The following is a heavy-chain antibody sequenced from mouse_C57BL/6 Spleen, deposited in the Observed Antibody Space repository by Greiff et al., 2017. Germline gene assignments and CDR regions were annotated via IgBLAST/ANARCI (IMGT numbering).Heavy chain of an antibody. Sequence: VQLQQSGAELVKPGASVKISCKASGYAFSSYWMNWVKQRPGKGLEWIGQIYPGDGDTNYNGKFKGKATLTADKSSSTAYMQLSSLTSEDSAVYFCAREGYCSGSTRDYWGQGTTLTVSS. V-gene: IGHV1-80*01. CDR2: IYPGDGDT. CDR3: AREGYCSGSTRDY. CDR1: GYAFSSYW. J-gene: IGHJ2*01. D-gene: IGHD1-1*01.